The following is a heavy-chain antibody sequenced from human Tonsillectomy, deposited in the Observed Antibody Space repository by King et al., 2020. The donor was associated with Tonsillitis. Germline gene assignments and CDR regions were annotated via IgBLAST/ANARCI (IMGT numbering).Heavy chain of an antibody. CDR2: IASDGGKT. J-gene: IGHJ3*01. D-gene: IGHD5/OR15-5a*01. Sequence: QLVQSGGGVVQPGRSLRLSCAASGFTFSYHHMHWVRQAPGKGLEWVAVIASDGGKTSYVDSVRGRFTTSRDNSKNTVFLQMRSLRIEDTAVYYCASRISVSSANDAFDLWGQGTMVTVSS. CDR1: GFTFSYHH. CDR3: ASRISVSSANDAFDL. V-gene: IGHV3-30*03.